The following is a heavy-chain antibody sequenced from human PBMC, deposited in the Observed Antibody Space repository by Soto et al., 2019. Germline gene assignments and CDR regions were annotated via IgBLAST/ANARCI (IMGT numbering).Heavy chain of an antibody. D-gene: IGHD3-9*01. CDR2: IDPSDSYT. CDR3: AREDILTGPQHY. CDR1: GYSFTSYW. Sequence: GDSLKISCKGSGYSFTSYWISWVRQMPGKGLEWMGRIDPSDSYTNYSPSFQGHVTISADKSISTAYLQWSSLKASDTAMYYCAREDILTGPQHYWGKGTLVTVSS. V-gene: IGHV5-10-1*01. J-gene: IGHJ4*02.